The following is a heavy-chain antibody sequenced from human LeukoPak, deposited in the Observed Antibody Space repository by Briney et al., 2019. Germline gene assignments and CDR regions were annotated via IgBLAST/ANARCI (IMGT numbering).Heavy chain of an antibody. D-gene: IGHD6-13*01. Sequence: SETLSLTCAVYGGSFSGYSWSWIRQPPGKGLEWIGEINHSGSTNYNPSLKSRVTISVDTSKNQFSLKLSSVTAADTAVYYCARGRGYSSSWYYYGMDVWGQGTTVTVSS. J-gene: IGHJ6*02. CDR2: INHSGST. CDR1: GGSFSGYS. CDR3: ARGRGYSSSWYYYGMDV. V-gene: IGHV4-34*01.